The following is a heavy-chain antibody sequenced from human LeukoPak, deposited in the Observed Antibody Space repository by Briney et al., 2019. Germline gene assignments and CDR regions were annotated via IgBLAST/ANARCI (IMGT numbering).Heavy chain of an antibody. D-gene: IGHD5-12*01. Sequence: SETLSLTCTVSGGSISSSHYYWGWLRQPPGKGLEWLGSINYSGSTYYNPSLKSRVTISVDTSKNQFSLKLSSLTAADTAVYYCARQSGYAVNNAFGIWGQGTMVTVSS. CDR1: GGSISSSHYY. CDR3: ARQSGYAVNNAFGI. J-gene: IGHJ3*02. V-gene: IGHV4-39*01. CDR2: INYSGST.